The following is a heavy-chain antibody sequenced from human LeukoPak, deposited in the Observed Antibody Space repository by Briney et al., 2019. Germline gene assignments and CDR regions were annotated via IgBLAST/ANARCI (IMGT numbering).Heavy chain of an antibody. Sequence: SETLSLTCTVSGGSISSYYWSWIRQPPGKGLEWIGYIYTSGSTNYNPSLKSRVTISVDTSKNQFSLKLSSVTAADTAVYYCARRAEYSSSYYYYYVDVWGKGTTVTVSS. J-gene: IGHJ6*03. CDR3: ARRAEYSSSYYYYYVDV. CDR2: IYTSGST. D-gene: IGHD6-6*01. V-gene: IGHV4-4*09. CDR1: GGSISSYY.